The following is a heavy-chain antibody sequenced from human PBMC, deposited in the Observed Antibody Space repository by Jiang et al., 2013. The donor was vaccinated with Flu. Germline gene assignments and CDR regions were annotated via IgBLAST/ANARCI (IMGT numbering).Heavy chain of an antibody. D-gene: IGHD3-22*01. J-gene: IGHJ4*02. V-gene: IGHV3-23*01. CDR3: AKSMAADYYYDNTGYFDY. CDR2: IGGSGGSGDKT. CDR1: GFTSTYV. Sequence: VQLLESGGGLVQPGGSLRPSCAASGFTSTYVMTWVRQAPGKGLEWVSLIGGSGGSGDKTYYADSVKGRFTIFRDNSKNTLYLQMNSLRADDTAVYYCAKSMAADYYYDNTGYFDYWAGEPGHRLL.